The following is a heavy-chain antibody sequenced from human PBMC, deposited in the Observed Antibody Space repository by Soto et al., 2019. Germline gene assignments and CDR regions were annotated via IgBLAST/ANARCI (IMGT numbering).Heavy chain of an antibody. CDR3: ARQYGRAFQH. J-gene: IGHJ1*01. Sequence: EVQLVQSGAEVKKPGESLKISCQGSGYNFPTSWIGWVRQMPGKGLEWMGIIYPADSDTRYSPSFQGQVTISADKSINTAYLQWSSLKASDTAMYYCARQYGRAFQHWGQGTLVTVSS. CDR1: GYNFPTSW. CDR2: IYPADSDT. V-gene: IGHV5-51*01. D-gene: IGHD4-17*01.